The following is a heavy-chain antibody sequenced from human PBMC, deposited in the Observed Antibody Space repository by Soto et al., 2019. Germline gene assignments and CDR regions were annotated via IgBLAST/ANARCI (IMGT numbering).Heavy chain of an antibody. CDR1: GFSLSTSGVC. CDR3: AHRRGYYDSSGYFGY. D-gene: IGHD3-22*01. V-gene: IGHV2-5*02. J-gene: IGHJ4*02. Sequence: QITLKESGPTLVKPTQTLTLTCTFSGFSLSTSGVCVGWIRQPPGKALEWLALIYWEDDKRYSPSLKSRLTITKDTSKNQVVLTITNMDPVDTATYYCAHRRGYYDSSGYFGYWGQGTLVTVSS. CDR2: IYWEDDK.